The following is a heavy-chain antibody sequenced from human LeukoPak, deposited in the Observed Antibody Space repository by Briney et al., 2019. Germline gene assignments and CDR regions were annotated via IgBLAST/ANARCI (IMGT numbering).Heavy chain of an antibody. D-gene: IGHD5-12*01. CDR3: ARGITSGPRRYDVRNFDY. CDR1: GFTFSSYW. CDR2: IKQDGSEK. Sequence: GGSLRLSCAASGFTFSSYWMTWVRQAPGKGLEWVANIKQDGSEKYYVDSVKGRFTISRDNAKNSLYLQMNSLRSEDTAVYYCARGITSGPRRYDVRNFDYWGQGTPVTVSS. J-gene: IGHJ4*02. V-gene: IGHV3-7*01.